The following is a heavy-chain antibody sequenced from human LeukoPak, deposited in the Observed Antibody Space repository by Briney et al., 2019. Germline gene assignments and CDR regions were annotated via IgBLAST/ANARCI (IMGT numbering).Heavy chain of an antibody. Sequence: SETLSLTCTVSGGSISSYYWSWIRQPAGKGLEWVGRIYTSGSTNYNPSLKSRVTMSVDTSKNQFSLKPSSVTAADTAVYYCARTPPAPYCSSTSCWIDAFDIWGQGTMVTVSS. D-gene: IGHD2-2*01. V-gene: IGHV4-4*07. CDR2: IYTSGST. CDR1: GGSISSYY. J-gene: IGHJ3*02. CDR3: ARTPPAPYCSSTSCWIDAFDI.